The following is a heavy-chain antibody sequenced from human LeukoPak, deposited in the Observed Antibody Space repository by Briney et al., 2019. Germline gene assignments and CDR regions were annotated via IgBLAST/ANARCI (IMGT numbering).Heavy chain of an antibody. CDR3: AKANYDKNYYGMDV. CDR2: ISGSGGST. V-gene: IGHV3-23*01. J-gene: IGHJ6*02. Sequence: GGSLRLSCAASGFTFSSYAMSWVRQAPGKGLEWVSAISGSGGSTYYADSVKGRFTISRDNSRNTLYLQMNSLRAEDTAVYYCAKANYDKNYYGMDVWGQGTTVTVSS. D-gene: IGHD3-9*01. CDR1: GFTFSSYA.